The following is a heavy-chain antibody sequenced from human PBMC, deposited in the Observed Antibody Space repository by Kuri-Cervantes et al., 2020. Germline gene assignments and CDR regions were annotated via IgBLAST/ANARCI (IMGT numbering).Heavy chain of an antibody. CDR2: ISPKTGGT. CDR3: ARDLPAMASTSNRKRWFDP. D-gene: IGHD5-18*01. CDR1: GYTFTGYY. J-gene: IGHJ5*02. Sequence: ASVKVSCKASGYTFTGYYMHWVRQAPGQGLEWMGWISPKTGGTNYAQKFQGRVTITRDTSINTVYMEPSRLTSDDTAVYYCARDLPAMASTSNRKRWFDPWGQGTLVTVSS. V-gene: IGHV1-2*02.